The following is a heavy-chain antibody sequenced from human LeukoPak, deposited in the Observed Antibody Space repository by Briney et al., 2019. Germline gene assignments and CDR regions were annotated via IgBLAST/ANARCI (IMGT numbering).Heavy chain of an antibody. CDR2: INPNSGGT. J-gene: IGHJ4*02. Sequence: ASVKVSCKASGYTFTCYYMHWVRQAPGQGLEWMGRINPNSGGTNYAQKFQGRVTMTRDTSISTAYMELSRPRSDDTAVYYCARDQYYYDSSGYYYLYYFDYWGQGTLVTVFS. D-gene: IGHD3-22*01. V-gene: IGHV1-2*06. CDR3: ARDQYYYDSSGYYYLYYFDY. CDR1: GYTFTCYY.